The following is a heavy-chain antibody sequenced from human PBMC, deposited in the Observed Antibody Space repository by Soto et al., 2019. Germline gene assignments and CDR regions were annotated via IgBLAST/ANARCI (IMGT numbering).Heavy chain of an antibody. J-gene: IGHJ5*02. Sequence: SETLSLTCTGSGGSFSADYWNWIRQPPGKGLEWIGEINHSGSTTYNPSLKSRVTISVDTSKNQFSLSLSSVTAADTAVYYCAREGRYCGSTRCYGWWFDPWGPGTLVTVSS. CDR2: INHSGST. CDR1: GGSFSADY. D-gene: IGHD2-2*01. V-gene: IGHV4-34*01. CDR3: AREGRYCGSTRCYGWWFDP.